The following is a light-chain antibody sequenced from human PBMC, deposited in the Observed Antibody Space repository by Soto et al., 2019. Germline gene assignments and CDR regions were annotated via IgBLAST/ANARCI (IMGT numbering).Light chain of an antibody. CDR2: EVV. Sequence: QYLLTQPPSASVSPGQSVTISCTGTKNDIGVYDFVSLYQHHPGKAPRLIIYEVVQRPSGVPDRFSGSKSGNTASLTVSGLQAADEADYFCKSYAGSNTYVFGSGTKVTVL. CDR1: KNDIGVYDF. V-gene: IGLV2-8*01. CDR3: KSYAGSNTYV. J-gene: IGLJ1*01.